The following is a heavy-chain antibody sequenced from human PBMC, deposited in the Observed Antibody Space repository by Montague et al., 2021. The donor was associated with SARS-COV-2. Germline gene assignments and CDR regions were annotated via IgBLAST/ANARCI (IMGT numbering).Heavy chain of an antibody. J-gene: IGHJ4*02. V-gene: IGHV3-23*01. CDR1: GFTFSSYA. CDR2: ISGSGGST. CDR3: AKDPHYDFWSGFYFDY. Sequence: SLSLSCAASGFTFSSYAMSWVRQAPGKGLEWASTISGSGGSTYYADSVKGRFTISRDNSKNTLYLQMNSLRAEDTAVYYCAKDPHYDFWSGFYFDYWGQGTLVTVSS. D-gene: IGHD3-3*01.